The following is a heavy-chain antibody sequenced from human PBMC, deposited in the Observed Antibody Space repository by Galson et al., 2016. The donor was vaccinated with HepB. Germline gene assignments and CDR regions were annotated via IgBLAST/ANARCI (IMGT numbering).Heavy chain of an antibody. CDR1: GGSFSDSSYS. V-gene: IGHV4-39*01. J-gene: IGHJ3*02. D-gene: IGHD3-22*01. CDR3: ARISSGHYDAFDI. CDR2: IFYTGNT. Sequence: ETLSLTCTVSGGSFSDSSYSWAWIRQPPGKGLEWIGDIFYTGNTNYNPSLRSRVTISVDTSKNQFPLKLRSVTAADTAVYYCARISSGHYDAFDIWGQGTMVSVSS.